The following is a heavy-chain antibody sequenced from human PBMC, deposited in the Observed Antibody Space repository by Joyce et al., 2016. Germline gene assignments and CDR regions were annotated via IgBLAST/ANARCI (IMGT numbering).Heavy chain of an antibody. D-gene: IGHD3-10*01. V-gene: IGHV4-30-2*01. J-gene: IGHJ6*02. CDR2: IYHSKST. CDR1: GGSVSSGGYS. CDR3: ARAYGSGSYSYYYGMDV. Sequence: QMQLQESGPGLVKPSQTLSLTCAVSGGSVSSGGYSWTWIRQPPGKGLERIGHIYHSKSTYYNPSLQSRVTMSVDRSKNQFSLKLGSVTATDTAVYYCARAYGSGSYSYYYGMDVWGQGTTVTVSS.